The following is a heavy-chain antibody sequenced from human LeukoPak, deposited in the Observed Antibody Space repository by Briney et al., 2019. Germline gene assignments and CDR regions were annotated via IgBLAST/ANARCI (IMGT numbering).Heavy chain of an antibody. D-gene: IGHD6-19*01. V-gene: IGHV4-39*01. CDR3: ARHIRGRERRWLVPNWYFDL. Sequence: PSETLSLTCTVSGGSISSSSYYWGWIRQPPGKGLEWIGSIYYSGSTYYNPSLKSRVTISVDTSKNQFSLKLSSVTAADTAVYYCARHIRGRERRWLVPNWYFDLWGRGTLVTVSS. J-gene: IGHJ2*01. CDR1: GGSISSSSYY. CDR2: IYYSGST.